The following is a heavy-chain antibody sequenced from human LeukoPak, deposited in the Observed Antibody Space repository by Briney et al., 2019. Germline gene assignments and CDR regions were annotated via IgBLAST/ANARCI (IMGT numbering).Heavy chain of an antibody. Sequence: GGSLRLSCAASGVTLSGYWMHWVRQAPGKGLVWVSRINSDGTSTTYADPVKGRFTISRDTAKNSLYLQMNSLRAEDTAVYYCVAARADLDYWGQGTLVTVSS. D-gene: IGHD2-15*01. CDR2: INSDGTST. CDR1: GVTLSGYW. V-gene: IGHV3-74*01. CDR3: VAARADLDY. J-gene: IGHJ4*02.